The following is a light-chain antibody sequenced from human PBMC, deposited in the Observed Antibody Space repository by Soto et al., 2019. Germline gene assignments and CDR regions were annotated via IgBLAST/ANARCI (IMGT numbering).Light chain of an antibody. Sequence: QSVLTQPPSVSGAPGQRLTISCTGSSSNIGAHYDVHWYQQLPGTAPKLLIYGNSNRPSGVPDRFSGSKSGTSASLAITGLQAEDEADYYCQSYDNSLSVYVFGTGTKVTVL. CDR3: QSYDNSLSVYV. CDR1: SSNIGAHYD. CDR2: GNS. J-gene: IGLJ1*01. V-gene: IGLV1-40*01.